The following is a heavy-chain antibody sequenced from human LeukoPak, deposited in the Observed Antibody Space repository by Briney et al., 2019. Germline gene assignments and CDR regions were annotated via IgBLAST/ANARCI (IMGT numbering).Heavy chain of an antibody. CDR2: IYAGGDT. J-gene: IGHJ3*02. CDR1: GFTVSNNY. CDR3: ARVGIVVDGRGNAFDI. D-gene: IGHD3-22*01. V-gene: IGHV3-66*01. Sequence: GGSLRLSCAASGFTVSNNYMSWVRQAPGKGLEWVSIIYAGGDTYYADSVKGRFTISRDNSKNTLYFQMSSLRVEDTAVYYCARVGIVVDGRGNAFDIWGQGTMVTVSP.